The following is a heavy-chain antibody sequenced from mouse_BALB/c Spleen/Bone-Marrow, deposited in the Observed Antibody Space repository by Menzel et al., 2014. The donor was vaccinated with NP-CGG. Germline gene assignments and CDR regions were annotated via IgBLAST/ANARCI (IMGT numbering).Heavy chain of an antibody. CDR1: GYSITSGYS. CDR3: TRRGLYYGYAMDY. D-gene: IGHD1-1*02. CDR2: IHYSGST. J-gene: IGHJ4*01. V-gene: IGHV3-1*02. Sequence: VQLKQSGPDLVKPSQSLSLTCTVTGYSITSGYSWHWIRQLPGNKLEWVGYIHYSGSTNYNPSLKSRISITQDTSKNQFFLQLNSVTTDDTATYYCTRRGLYYGYAMDYWGQGTSVTVSS.